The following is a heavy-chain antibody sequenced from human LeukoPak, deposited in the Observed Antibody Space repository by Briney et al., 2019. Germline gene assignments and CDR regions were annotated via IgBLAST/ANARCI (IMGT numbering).Heavy chain of an antibody. V-gene: IGHV3-23*01. D-gene: IGHD1-26*01. Sequence: GGSLRLSCTASGFTFSSYAMSWVRQAPGKGPEWVSTISGSGGTTYYTDSVKGRFTISRDNSRNTEYLQMNSLRAEDTAVYYCAKRTLTPSESHSPLDYWGQGTLVTVSS. CDR2: ISGSGGTT. J-gene: IGHJ4*02. CDR3: AKRTLTPSESHSPLDY. CDR1: GFTFSSYA.